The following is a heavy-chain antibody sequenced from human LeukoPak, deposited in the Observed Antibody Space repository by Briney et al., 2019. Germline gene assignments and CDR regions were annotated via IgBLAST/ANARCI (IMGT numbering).Heavy chain of an antibody. D-gene: IGHD3-3*01. Sequence: VASVKVSCKVSGYALSESSMHWVRQAPGKGLEWMGGFDPEDGERVYAQMLQGRVTMTEDTSTDTAYMELSSLRSEDTAVYYCARNDPRWSYYYMDVWGKGTRSPSP. J-gene: IGHJ6*03. CDR2: FDPEDGER. V-gene: IGHV1-24*01. CDR1: GYALSESS. CDR3: ARNDPRWSYYYMDV.